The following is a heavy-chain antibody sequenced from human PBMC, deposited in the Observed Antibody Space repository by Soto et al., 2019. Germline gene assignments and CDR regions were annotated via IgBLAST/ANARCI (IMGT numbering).Heavy chain of an antibody. J-gene: IGHJ4*02. Sequence: QVQLVQSGAEVKKPGASVKVSCKASGYAFTNYYVQWVRQAPGKGLEWMGVIHPDGGHTTYSQKFQDRVTMTRDTFTSTIHMELSSLRSEDTAVYYCARGDNDYWGQGTLVTVSS. CDR3: ARGDNDY. V-gene: IGHV1-46*01. CDR1: GYAFTNYY. CDR2: IHPDGGHT.